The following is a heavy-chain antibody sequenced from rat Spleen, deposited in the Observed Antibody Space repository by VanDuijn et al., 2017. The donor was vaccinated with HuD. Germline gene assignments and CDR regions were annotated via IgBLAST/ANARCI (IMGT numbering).Heavy chain of an antibody. D-gene: IGHD1-12*02. J-gene: IGHJ4*01. V-gene: IGHV6-6*01. CDR1: GFTFSTAW. CDR3: ACYYDGSYGYVMDA. CDR2: IKAKSNNYAT. Sequence: EVQVLESGGGLVQPGNSLKLSCATSGFTFSTAWMYWYRQFPEKRLEWVARIKAKSNNYATDYTESVKGRFTISRDDSKSSIYLQMNNLKEEDTAIYYCACYYDGSYGYVMDAWGQGASVTVSS.